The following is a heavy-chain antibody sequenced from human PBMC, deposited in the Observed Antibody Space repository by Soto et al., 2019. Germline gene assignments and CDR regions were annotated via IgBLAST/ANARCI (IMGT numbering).Heavy chain of an antibody. Sequence: GGSLRLSCAASGFTFDSYAMSWVRQAPGKGLEWVSTISGSAASTYYADSVKGQFIISRDNSKNTLYLQMSSLRAEDTAVYYCAKATSSGTSRPFDYWGQGTLVTVSS. CDR3: AKATSSGTSRPFDY. V-gene: IGHV3-23*01. J-gene: IGHJ4*02. D-gene: IGHD1-1*01. CDR1: GFTFDSYA. CDR2: ISGSAAST.